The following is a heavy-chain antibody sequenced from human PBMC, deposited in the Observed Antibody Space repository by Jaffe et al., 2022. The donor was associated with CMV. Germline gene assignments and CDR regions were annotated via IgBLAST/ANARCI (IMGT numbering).Heavy chain of an antibody. Sequence: QVQLVESGGGVVQPGRSLRLSCAASGFTFSSYGMHWVRQAPGKGLEWVAVIWYDGSNKYYADSVKGRFTISRDNSKNTLYLQMNSLRAEDTAVYYCARFQLLWFGPYGMDVWGQGTTVTVSS. CDR3: ARFQLLWFGPYGMDV. V-gene: IGHV3-33*01. CDR1: GFTFSSYG. J-gene: IGHJ6*02. CDR2: IWYDGSNK. D-gene: IGHD3-10*01.